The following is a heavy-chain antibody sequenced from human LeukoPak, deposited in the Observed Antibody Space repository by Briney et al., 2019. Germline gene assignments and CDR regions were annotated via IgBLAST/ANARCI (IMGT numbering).Heavy chain of an antibody. Sequence: GASVKVSCKASGGTFRSYAISWVRQAPGQGLEWMGGIIPIFGTANYAQKFPGRVTITTDESTSTAYMELSSLRSEDTAVYYCAREDSSGYYFYFDYWGQGTLVTVSS. D-gene: IGHD3-22*01. J-gene: IGHJ4*02. CDR2: IIPIFGTA. CDR3: AREDSSGYYFYFDY. V-gene: IGHV1-69*05. CDR1: GGTFRSYA.